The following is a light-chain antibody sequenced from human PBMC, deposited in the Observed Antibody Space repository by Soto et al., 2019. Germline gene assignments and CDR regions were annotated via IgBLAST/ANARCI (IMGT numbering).Light chain of an antibody. CDR3: QQYVSSPYT. CDR2: DAS. V-gene: IGKV3-20*01. Sequence: EIVLTQSPGTLSLSPGERATLSCRASQSVSSNYLDWYQQKPGQAPRLLIYDASSRATGIPDRFSGSGSGTDFTLTISRLEPEDFAVYYCQQYVSSPYTFGQGTKLEIK. J-gene: IGKJ2*01. CDR1: QSVSSNY.